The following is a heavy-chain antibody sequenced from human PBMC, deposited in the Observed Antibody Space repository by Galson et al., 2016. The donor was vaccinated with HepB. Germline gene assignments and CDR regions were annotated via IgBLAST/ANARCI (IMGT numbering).Heavy chain of an antibody. CDR2: LSQSGRT. Sequence: ETLSLTCAVSGGSISSNNWWSWLRQSSDKGLEWIGELSQSGRTNYNPSLKSRVTMSVDKSKNQFSLNLTSVTAEDTAVYFCAETAWCYAGGCSTFGVWGQGILVTISS. D-gene: IGHD2-15*01. CDR1: GGSISSNNW. J-gene: IGHJ3*01. CDR3: AETAWCYAGGCSTFGV. V-gene: IGHV4-4*01.